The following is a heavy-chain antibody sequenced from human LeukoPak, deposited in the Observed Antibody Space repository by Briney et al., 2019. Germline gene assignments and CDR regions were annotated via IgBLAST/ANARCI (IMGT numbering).Heavy chain of an antibody. J-gene: IGHJ4*02. CDR3: ARGTYYYGSGSYYLHY. D-gene: IGHD3-10*01. CDR1: GYTFTSYA. CDR2: INAGNGNT. V-gene: IGHV1-3*01. Sequence: GASVKVSCKASGYTFTSYAMHWVRQAPGQRLEWMGWINAGNGNTKYSQKFQGRVTITRDTSASTAYMELSSLRSEDTAVYYCARGTYYYGSGSYYLHYWGQGTPVTVSS.